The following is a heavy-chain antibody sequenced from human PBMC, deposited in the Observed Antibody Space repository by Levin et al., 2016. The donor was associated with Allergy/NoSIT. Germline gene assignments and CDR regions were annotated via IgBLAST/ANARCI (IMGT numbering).Heavy chain of an antibody. CDR1: GGSISGYY. Sequence: ESLKISCTVSGGSISGYYWTWIRQPPGKGLEWIGYIYYTGSTNYNPSLKSRVTISVDSSKNQFSLKLTSVTAADTAVYYCARTLLDGSGDYWGRGTLVTVSS. D-gene: IGHD5-24*01. V-gene: IGHV4-59*01. CDR2: IYYTGST. J-gene: IGHJ4*02. CDR3: ARTLLDGSGDY.